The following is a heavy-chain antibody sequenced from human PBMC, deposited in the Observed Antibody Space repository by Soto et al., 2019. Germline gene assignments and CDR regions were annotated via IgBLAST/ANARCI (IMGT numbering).Heavy chain of an antibody. Sequence: ASLNVSCKACGYTFTSYGSSCVQQAPGQGLEWMGWISAYNGNTNYAQKLQGRVTMTKDKSTSTAYMELRSLRSDDTAVYYCARGRFVVRGANNWFDPWGQGTLVTVSS. CDR3: ARGRFVVRGANNWFDP. V-gene: IGHV1-18*04. CDR1: GYTFTSYG. D-gene: IGHD3-10*01. J-gene: IGHJ5*02. CDR2: ISAYNGNT.